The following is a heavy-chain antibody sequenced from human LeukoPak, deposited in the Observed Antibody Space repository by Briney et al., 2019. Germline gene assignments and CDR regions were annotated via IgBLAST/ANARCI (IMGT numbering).Heavy chain of an antibody. Sequence: GESLKISRKGSGYSFTNYWIGWVRQLPGKGLEWMGIIYPGDSDTRYSPSFQGQVTISADKSIGTAYLQWSSLKASDTAMYYCARRVTNRYYSDYWGQGTLVTVSS. CDR3: ARRVTNRYYSDY. D-gene: IGHD2-21*01. V-gene: IGHV5-51*01. J-gene: IGHJ4*02. CDR2: IYPGDSDT. CDR1: GYSFTNYW.